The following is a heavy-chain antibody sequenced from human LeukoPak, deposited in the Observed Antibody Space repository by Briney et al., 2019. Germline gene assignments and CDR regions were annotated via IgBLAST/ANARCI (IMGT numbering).Heavy chain of an antibody. J-gene: IGHJ4*02. CDR1: GFNFASYE. CDR2: ISSDGHVE. V-gene: IGHV3-48*03. Sequence: GGSLRLSCAASGFNFASYEMNWVRQTPGKGLEWVSHISSDGHVETYVDSVRGRFTMSRDNAKDLLFLQMNGLRAEDTAVYYCAKDYNLWGRGQGTLVTVSS. CDR3: AKDYNLWG. D-gene: IGHD1-1*01.